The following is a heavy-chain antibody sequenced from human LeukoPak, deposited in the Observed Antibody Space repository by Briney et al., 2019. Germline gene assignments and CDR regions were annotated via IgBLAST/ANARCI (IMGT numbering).Heavy chain of an antibody. CDR2: INHSGST. CDR1: GGSFSGYY. J-gene: IGHJ4*02. Sequence: SETLSPTCAVYGGSFSGYYWSWIRQPPGKGLEWIGEINHSGSTNYNPSLKSRVTISVDTSKNQFSLKLSSVTAADTAVYYCASIRHYYGSGSYWAPFDYWGQGTLVTVSS. D-gene: IGHD3-10*01. V-gene: IGHV4-34*01. CDR3: ASIRHYYGSGSYWAPFDY.